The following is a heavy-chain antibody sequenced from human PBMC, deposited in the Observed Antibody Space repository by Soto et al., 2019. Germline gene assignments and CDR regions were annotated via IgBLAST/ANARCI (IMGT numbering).Heavy chain of an antibody. D-gene: IGHD3-3*01. Sequence: QVQLVQSGAEVKKPGSSVKVSCKASGGTFSSYTISWVRQAPGQGLEWMGRIIPILGIANYAQKFQGRVTITADKCTSTAYMELSSMRSDDKAVYYCARDRYDFWSGYSTPAEYVQHWGQGTLVNVSS. V-gene: IGHV1-69*08. J-gene: IGHJ1*01. CDR2: IIPILGIA. CDR1: GGTFSSYT. CDR3: ARDRYDFWSGYSTPAEYVQH.